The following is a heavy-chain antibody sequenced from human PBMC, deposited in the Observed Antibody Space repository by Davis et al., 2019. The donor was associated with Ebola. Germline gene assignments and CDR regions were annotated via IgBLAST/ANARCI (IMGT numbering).Heavy chain of an antibody. V-gene: IGHV1-69*04. J-gene: IGHJ5*02. CDR3: ARGKWFDP. CDR1: GYSLTKYG. CDR2: IIPVVDTK. Sequence: SVKVSCKASGYSLTKYGFSWVRQAPGQGLEWMGRIIPVVDTKDYAQKFQGRVTLTADKATNTAYMELSGLRFDDTAVYYCARGKWFDPWGQGTLVSVTS.